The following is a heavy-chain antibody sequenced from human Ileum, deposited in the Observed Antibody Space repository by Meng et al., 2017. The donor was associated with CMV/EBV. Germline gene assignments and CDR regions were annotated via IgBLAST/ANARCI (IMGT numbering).Heavy chain of an antibody. J-gene: IGHJ4*01. Sequence: GSLRLSCTVSGGSVSSGSYYWSWIRQPPGKGLEWLVYIYYSGGTNYNPYLKSRVTISVDTSKTQFSLKLSSVTAADTDVYYCARTRAIAAAYFLFDYWGQGTLVTVSS. CDR2: IYYSGGT. D-gene: IGHD6-13*01. CDR1: GGSVSSGSYY. V-gene: IGHV4-61*01. CDR3: ARTRAIAAAYFLFDY.